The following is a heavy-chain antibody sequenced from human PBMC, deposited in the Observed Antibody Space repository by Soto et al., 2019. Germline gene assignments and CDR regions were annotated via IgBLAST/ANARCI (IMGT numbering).Heavy chain of an antibody. CDR3: ARTYGSALDY. D-gene: IGHD3-10*01. V-gene: IGHV4-59*01. Sequence: SETLSLTCTVSGGSISGYYWSWIRQPPGKGLEWIGYIFYSGTTYYNPSLKSRVTISVDTSKNQFSLKLSSVTAADTAVYYCARTYGSALDYWGQGTLVTVSS. J-gene: IGHJ4*02. CDR2: IFYSGTT. CDR1: GGSISGYY.